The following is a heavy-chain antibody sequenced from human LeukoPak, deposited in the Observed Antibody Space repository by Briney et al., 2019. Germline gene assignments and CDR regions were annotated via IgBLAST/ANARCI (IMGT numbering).Heavy chain of an antibody. CDR1: GFTFSSYG. D-gene: IGHD6-13*01. CDR2: INPNSGGT. Sequence: GGSLRLSCAASGFTFSSYGMHWVRQAPGQGLEWMGWINPNSGGTNYAQKFQGRVTMTTDTSISTAYMEVSRLRSDDTAVYYCARVRIGQQLDKYYYYAMDVWGQGTTVTVSS. CDR3: ARVRIGQQLDKYYYYAMDV. J-gene: IGHJ6*02. V-gene: IGHV1-2*02.